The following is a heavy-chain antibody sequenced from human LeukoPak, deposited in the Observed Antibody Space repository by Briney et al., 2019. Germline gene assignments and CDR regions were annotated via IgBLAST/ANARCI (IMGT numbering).Heavy chain of an antibody. CDR1: GYTFTSYD. V-gene: IGHV1-8*01. Sequence: ASVKVSCKASGYTFTSYDINWVRQATGQGLEWMGWMNPNSGNTGYAQKFQGRVTMTRNTSISTAYMELSSLRSEDTAVYYCARGFYSSSWYSSYYYYYMDVWGKGTTVTASS. CDR3: ARGFYSSSWYSSYYYYYMDV. D-gene: IGHD6-13*01. CDR2: MNPNSGNT. J-gene: IGHJ6*03.